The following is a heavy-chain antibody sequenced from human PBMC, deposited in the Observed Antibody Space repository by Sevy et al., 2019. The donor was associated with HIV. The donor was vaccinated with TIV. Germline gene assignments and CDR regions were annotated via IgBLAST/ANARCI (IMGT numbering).Heavy chain of an antibody. D-gene: IGHD6-13*01. Sequence: GGSLRLSCAASGFTFSNAWMSWVHQAPGKGLEWVGRIKGKIYDGTIDYAAPVKGRFSISRDDSKNTLYLQMNSLKTEDTVVYYCTTASWSQEDYYNYWGQGTLVTVSS. CDR1: GFTFSNAW. CDR2: IKGKIYDGTI. J-gene: IGHJ4*02. V-gene: IGHV3-15*01. CDR3: TTASWSQEDYYNY.